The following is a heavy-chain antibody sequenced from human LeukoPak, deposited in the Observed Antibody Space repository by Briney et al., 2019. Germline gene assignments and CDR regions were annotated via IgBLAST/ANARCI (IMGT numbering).Heavy chain of an antibody. CDR3: ARGSYYYYMDV. J-gene: IGHJ6*03. CDR1: GFTFSSYD. Sequence: GGSLRLSCAASGFTFSSYDMHWVRQATGKGLEWVSAIGTAGDTYYPGSVKGRFTISRENAKNSLYLQMNSLRAGDAAVYYCARGSYYYYMDVWGKGTTVTVSS. V-gene: IGHV3-13*01. CDR2: IGTAGDT.